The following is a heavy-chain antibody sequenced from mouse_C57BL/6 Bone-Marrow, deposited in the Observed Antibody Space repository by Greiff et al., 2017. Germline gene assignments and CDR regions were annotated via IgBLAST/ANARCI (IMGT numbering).Heavy chain of an antibody. J-gene: IGHJ1*03. CDR2: IDPSDSYT. CDR3: ARRITTVGSHWYFDV. D-gene: IGHD1-1*01. CDR1: GYTFTSYW. Sequence: QVQLQQPGAELVMPGASVKLSCKASGYTFTSYWMHWVKQRPGQGLEWIGEIDPSDSYTNYNQKFKGKSTLTVDKSSSTAYMQLSSLTSEDSAVYYCARRITTVGSHWYFDVWGTGTTVTVSS. V-gene: IGHV1-69*01.